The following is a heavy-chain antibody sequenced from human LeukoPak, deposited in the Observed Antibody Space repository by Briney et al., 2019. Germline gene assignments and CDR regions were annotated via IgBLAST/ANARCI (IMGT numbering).Heavy chain of an antibody. CDR2: INPNSGGT. Sequence: GASVKVSCEASGYTFTGYYMHWVRQAPGQGLEWMGWINPNSGGTNYAQKFQGRVTMTRDTSISTAYMELSRLRSDDTAVYYCARVGMAYSSSWYGAFDIWGQGTMVTVSS. D-gene: IGHD6-13*01. CDR1: GYTFTGYY. CDR3: ARVGMAYSSSWYGAFDI. V-gene: IGHV1-2*02. J-gene: IGHJ3*02.